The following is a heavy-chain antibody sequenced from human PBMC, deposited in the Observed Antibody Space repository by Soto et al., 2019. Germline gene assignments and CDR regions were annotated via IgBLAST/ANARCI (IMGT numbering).Heavy chain of an antibody. CDR1: GYTFTNYA. CDR3: ARLYSGTYDY. D-gene: IGHD1-26*01. CDR2: INTGNGNT. V-gene: IGHV1-3*04. Sequence: ASVKVSCKASGYTFTNYALHWVRQAPGQRLEWMGWINTGNGNTKYSQKFQGRVTITRDTSASTAYMELSSLTSEDTAVYYCARLYSGTYDYWGQGTLVTVSS. J-gene: IGHJ4*02.